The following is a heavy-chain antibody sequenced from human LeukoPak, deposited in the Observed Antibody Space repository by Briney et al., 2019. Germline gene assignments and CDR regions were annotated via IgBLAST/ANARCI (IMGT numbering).Heavy chain of an antibody. J-gene: IGHJ4*02. V-gene: IGHV3-7*01. CDR1: GFTFSSYW. CDR3: ARDRTWLRYFDWFDY. D-gene: IGHD3-9*01. Sequence: GGSLRLSCAASGFTFSSYWMSWVRQAPGKGLEWVANIKQDGSEKYYVDSVNGRFTISRYNAKNSLYLQMNSLRAEDTAVYYSARDRTWLRYFDWFDYWGQGTLVTVSS. CDR2: IKQDGSEK.